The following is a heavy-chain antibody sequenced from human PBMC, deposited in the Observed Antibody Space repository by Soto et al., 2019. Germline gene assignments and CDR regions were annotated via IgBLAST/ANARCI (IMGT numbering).Heavy chain of an antibody. CDR2: IYHIGST. D-gene: IGHD6-19*01. J-gene: IGHJ4*02. CDR1: GGSFASSNW. V-gene: IGHV4-4*02. CDR3: ARVSVSGTYSDY. Sequence: XGTLSLTCAVSGGSFASSNWWTCVRQPPGKGLEWIGEIYHIGSTNYKPSLKSRVTISVDKSKNQFSLNLSSVTAADTAVYYCARVSVSGTYSDYWGQGALVTVSS.